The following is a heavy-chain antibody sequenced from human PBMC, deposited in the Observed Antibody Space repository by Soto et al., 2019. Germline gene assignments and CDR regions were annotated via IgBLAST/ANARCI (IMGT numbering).Heavy chain of an antibody. CDR1: GGAFVNYG. V-gene: IGHV1-69*06. D-gene: IGHD3-16*01. J-gene: IGHJ5*02. CDR2: VIPFSGAA. CDR3: ARDIGGGLHP. Sequence: QVQLVQSGTEVKRPGSSVKVSCKSSGGAFVNYGITWVRQAPGQGLEWMGGVIPFSGAADYAQKFQGRVTLTADTSASTAYMEVSSLRSDDTAVYYCARDIGGGLHPWGQGTLVIVSS.